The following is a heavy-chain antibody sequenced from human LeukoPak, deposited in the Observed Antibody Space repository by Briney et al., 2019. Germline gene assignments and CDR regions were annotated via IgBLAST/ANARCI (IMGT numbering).Heavy chain of an antibody. CDR1: GYTLTSYD. V-gene: IGHV1-8*01. D-gene: IGHD6-13*01. CDR2: MNPNSGNT. Sequence: ASVKVSCKASGYTLTSYDINWVRQATGQGREWMGWMNPNSGNTGYAHKFQGRIIVSRNTSISTAYMELSSLTSEDTAIYYCARIAAAGNRRLNYWGQGTLVTVAS. CDR3: ARIAAAGNRRLNY. J-gene: IGHJ4*02.